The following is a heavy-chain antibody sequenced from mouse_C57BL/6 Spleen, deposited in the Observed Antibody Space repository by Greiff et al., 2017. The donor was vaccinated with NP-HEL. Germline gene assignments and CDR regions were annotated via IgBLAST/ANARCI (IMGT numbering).Heavy chain of an antibody. D-gene: IGHD2-1*01. Sequence: EVQLQESGGGLVQPGGSMKLSCVASGFTFSNYWMNWVRQSPEKGLEWVAQIRLKSDNYATHYAESVKGRFTISRDDSKSSVYLQMNNLRAEDTGIYYCTGNGNLRWYFDVWGTGTTVTVSS. CDR3: TGNGNLRWYFDV. CDR2: IRLKSDNYAT. CDR1: GFTFSNYW. V-gene: IGHV6-3*01. J-gene: IGHJ1*03.